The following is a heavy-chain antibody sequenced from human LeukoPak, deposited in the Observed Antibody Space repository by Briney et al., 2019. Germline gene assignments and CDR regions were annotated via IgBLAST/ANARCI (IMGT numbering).Heavy chain of an antibody. V-gene: IGHV3-53*01. Sequence: GGSLRLSCVASGFTVSSNYMTWVRQAPGKGREWVSVIYSTGNTYYAASVKGRFTVSRDNSKNTLYLQMHSLRADDAAVYYCARGDPYGDYVDYWGQGTLVTVSS. J-gene: IGHJ4*02. CDR2: IYSTGNT. CDR3: ARGDPYGDYVDY. D-gene: IGHD4-17*01. CDR1: GFTVSSNY.